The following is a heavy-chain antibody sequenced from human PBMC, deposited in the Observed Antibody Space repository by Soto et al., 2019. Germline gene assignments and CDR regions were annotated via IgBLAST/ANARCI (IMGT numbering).Heavy chain of an antibody. V-gene: IGHV4-59*01. Sequence: SETLSLTCTVSGGSIRSYYWTWIRQPPGRGLEWIGYVYNNGNTRYNPSLKSRITISVDTPKNQFSLKVESVDAADTATYYCARLYYVSGRPLMDVWGQGTTVTVSS. CDR1: GGSIRSYY. J-gene: IGHJ6*02. CDR2: VYNNGNT. CDR3: ARLYYVSGRPLMDV. D-gene: IGHD3-10*01.